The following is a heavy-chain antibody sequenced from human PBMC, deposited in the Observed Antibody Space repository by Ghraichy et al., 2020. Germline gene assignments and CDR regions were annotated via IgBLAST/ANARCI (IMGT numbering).Heavy chain of an antibody. CDR1: GFTFSDHY. D-gene: IGHD3-10*01. CDR2: LRNKANGYTT. Sequence: GGSLRLSCAASGFTFSDHYMDWVRQAPGKGLEWVGRLRNKANGYTTEYAASVKGRFTISRDDSENSLYLHMHSLQTEDTAVYFCARVRNTNWFGNYFDYWGQGALVTVS. CDR3: ARVRNTNWFGNYFDY. V-gene: IGHV3-72*01. J-gene: IGHJ4*02.